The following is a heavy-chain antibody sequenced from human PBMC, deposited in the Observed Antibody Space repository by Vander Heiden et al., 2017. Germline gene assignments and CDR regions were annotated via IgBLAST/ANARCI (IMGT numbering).Heavy chain of an antibody. D-gene: IGHD6-19*01. J-gene: IGHJ3*02. Sequence: QVQLVQSGAEVKKPGASVKVSCRAPGYTFTPYDINWVRTAPGLGHQLMGWMNPANGNTGYAQTFQGRVTMTRSTSINTAYMELTSLRSDDTAVYYCARAGSGWYSDAFDIWGQGTLVTVSS. CDR2: MNPANGNT. CDR1: GYTFTPYD. CDR3: ARAGSGWYSDAFDI. V-gene: IGHV1-8*01.